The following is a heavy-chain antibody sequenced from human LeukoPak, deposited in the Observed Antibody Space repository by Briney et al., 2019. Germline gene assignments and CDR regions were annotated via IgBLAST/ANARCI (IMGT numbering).Heavy chain of an antibody. CDR2: ISGSGGST. CDR1: GFTFSSYA. CDR3: AKVPLITMIDPYYFDY. V-gene: IGHV3-23*01. D-gene: IGHD3-22*01. Sequence: GGSLRLSCAASGFTFSSYAMSWVRQAPGKGLEWGSAISGSGGSTYYADSVKGRFTISRDNSKNTLYLQMNSLRAEDTAVYYCAKVPLITMIDPYYFDYWGQGTLVTVSS. J-gene: IGHJ4*02.